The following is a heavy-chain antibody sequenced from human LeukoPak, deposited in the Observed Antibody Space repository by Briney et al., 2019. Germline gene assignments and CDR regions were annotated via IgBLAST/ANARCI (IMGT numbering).Heavy chain of an antibody. Sequence: SSETLSLPCCVSCGSISSGRDSWSWIPQPRGKGLGWSGYIYHSGNTYYNPSLKSRVTTSVDRSKKQFSPKLSSVTAADTGVYYCARGDWNDFSWFDPWGQGTLVTVSS. J-gene: IGHJ5*02. D-gene: IGHD1-1*01. CDR2: IYHSGNT. V-gene: IGHV4-30-2*01. CDR3: ARGDWNDFSWFDP. CDR1: CGSISSGRDS.